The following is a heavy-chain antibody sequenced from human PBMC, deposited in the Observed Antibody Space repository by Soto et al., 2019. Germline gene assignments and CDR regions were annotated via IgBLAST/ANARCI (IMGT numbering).Heavy chain of an antibody. CDR3: ARQVGATVPDY. V-gene: IGHV4-59*08. D-gene: IGHD1-26*01. CDR1: GGSISSYY. CDR2: IYYSGST. J-gene: IGHJ4*02. Sequence: SETLSLTCTVSGGSISSYYWSWIRQPPGKGLEWIGYIYYSGSTNYNPSLKSRVTISVDTSKNQFSLKLSSVTAADTAVYYCARQVGATVPDYWGQGTLVTVS.